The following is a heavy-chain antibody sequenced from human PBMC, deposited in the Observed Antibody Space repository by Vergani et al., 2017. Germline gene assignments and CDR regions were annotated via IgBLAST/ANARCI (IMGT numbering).Heavy chain of an antibody. CDR3: ARDSRALSIVVVPAAHPMDV. V-gene: IGHV1-69*12. Sequence: QVQLVQSGAEVKKPGSSVKVSCKASGGTFSSYAISWVRQAPGQGLEWMGGIIPIFGTANYAQKFQGRVTITADESTSTAYMELSSLRSEDTAVYYCARDSRALSIVVVPAAHPMDVWGQVTTVTVSS. D-gene: IGHD2-2*01. CDR1: GGTFSSYA. J-gene: IGHJ6*02. CDR2: IIPIFGTA.